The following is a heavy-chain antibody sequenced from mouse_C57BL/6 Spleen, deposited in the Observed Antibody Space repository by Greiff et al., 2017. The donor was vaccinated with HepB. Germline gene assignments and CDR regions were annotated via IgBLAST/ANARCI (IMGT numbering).Heavy chain of an antibody. Sequence: ESGPGLVKPSQSLSLTCSVTGYSITSGYYWNWIRQFPGNKLVWMGYISYDGSNNYNPSLKNRISITRDTSKNQFFLKLNSVTTEDTATYYCARDSSGYGYFDYWGQGTTLTVSS. V-gene: IGHV3-6*01. J-gene: IGHJ2*01. CDR1: GYSITSGYY. D-gene: IGHD3-2*02. CDR3: ARDSSGYGYFDY. CDR2: ISYDGSN.